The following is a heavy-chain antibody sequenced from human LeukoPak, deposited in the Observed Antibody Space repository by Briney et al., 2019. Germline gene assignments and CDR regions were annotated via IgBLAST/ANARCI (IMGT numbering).Heavy chain of an antibody. CDR3: ARGPPDYYDSSGYYRTYYMDV. CDR1: GYTFTSYY. Sequence: ASVNVSCKASGYTFTSYYMHWVRQAPGQGLEWMGWMNPNSGNTGYAQKFQGRVTITRNTSISTAYMELSSLRSEDTAVYYCARGPPDYYDSSGYYRTYYMDVWGKGTTVTVSS. J-gene: IGHJ6*03. V-gene: IGHV1-8*03. CDR2: MNPNSGNT. D-gene: IGHD3-22*01.